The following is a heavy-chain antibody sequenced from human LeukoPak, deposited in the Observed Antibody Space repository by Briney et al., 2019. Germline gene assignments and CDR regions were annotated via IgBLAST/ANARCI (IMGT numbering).Heavy chain of an antibody. J-gene: IGHJ4*02. V-gene: IGHV5-51*01. D-gene: IGHD5-12*01. CDR3: ARPRGDSGYVLGAFDY. Sequence: GESLKISCKGSGYSFTSYWIGWVRQMPGKGLEWMGIIYPGDSDTRYSPSFQGQVTISADKSISTAYLQWSSLKASDTAMYYCARPRGDSGYVLGAFDYWGQGTLLTVSS. CDR2: IYPGDSDT. CDR1: GYSFTSYW.